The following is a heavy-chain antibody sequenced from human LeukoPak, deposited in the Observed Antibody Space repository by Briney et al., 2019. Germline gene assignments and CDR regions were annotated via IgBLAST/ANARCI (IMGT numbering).Heavy chain of an antibody. Sequence: PSETLSLTCAVYGGSFRGYYWSWIRQTPGKGREWIGEINHSGRTNYNPSLKSRVTISVDTSKNQFSLKLSSVTAADTAVYYCARIIGSRGAVADLAFDIWGQGTMVTVSS. CDR3: ARIIGSRGAVADLAFDI. J-gene: IGHJ3*02. CDR2: INHSGRT. D-gene: IGHD6-19*01. CDR1: GGSFRGYY. V-gene: IGHV4-34*01.